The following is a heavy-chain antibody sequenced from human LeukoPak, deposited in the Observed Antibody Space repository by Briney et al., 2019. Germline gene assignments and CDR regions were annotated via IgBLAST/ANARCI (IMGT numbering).Heavy chain of an antibody. CDR2: IYYSGST. V-gene: IGHV4-59*08. Sequence: PSETLSLTCTVSGGSISSYYWSWIRQPPGKGLEWIGYIYYSGSTNYNPSLKSRVTISVDTSKNQFSLKLSSVTAADTAVYYCARLKTMVRGVNYYYGMDVWGQGTTVTVSS. D-gene: IGHD3-10*01. J-gene: IGHJ6*02. CDR1: GGSISSYY. CDR3: ARLKTMVRGVNYYYGMDV.